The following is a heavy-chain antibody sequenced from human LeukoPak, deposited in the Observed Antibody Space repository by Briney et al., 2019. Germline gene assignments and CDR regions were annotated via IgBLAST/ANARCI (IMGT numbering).Heavy chain of an antibody. D-gene: IGHD2-21*02. V-gene: IGHV3-30*04. CDR3: ARGHIVVVTAILYY. J-gene: IGHJ4*02. CDR2: ISYDGSNK. CDR1: GFTFSSYA. Sequence: GGSLRLSCAASGFTFSSYAMHWVRQAPGKGLEWVAVISYDGSNKKYGDSVKGRFTISRDNSKNTLDLQMNSLRAEDTAVYYCARGHIVVVTAILYYWGQGTLVTVSS.